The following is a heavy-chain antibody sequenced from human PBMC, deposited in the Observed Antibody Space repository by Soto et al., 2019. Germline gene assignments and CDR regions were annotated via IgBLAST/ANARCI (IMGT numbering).Heavy chain of an antibody. CDR3: ARVSVRGPDWFDP. J-gene: IGHJ5*02. D-gene: IGHD3-10*01. CDR1: GGSISSSNW. Sequence: QVQLQESGPGLVKPSGTLSLTCAVSGGSISSSNWWSWVRQPPGKGLEWIGEIYHSGSTNYNPSLKSRVTLSVDKSKNQVALRLSCVTAADTAVYYCARVSVRGPDWFDPWGQGTLVTVSS. V-gene: IGHV4-4*02. CDR2: IYHSGST.